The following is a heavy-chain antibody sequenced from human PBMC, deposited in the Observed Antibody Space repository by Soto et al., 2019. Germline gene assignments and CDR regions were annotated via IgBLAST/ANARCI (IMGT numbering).Heavy chain of an antibody. V-gene: IGHV5-51*01. Sequence: GESLKISCKGSGSRYTFSNWWIAWVRQMPGKGLECMGIIYPGDSDTRYSPAFQGQVTISADKSIRTAYLQWSSLKASDTAMYYCARAAFGSNPTYGMDVWGQGTTVTVSS. CDR2: IYPGDSDT. CDR1: GSRYTFSNWW. J-gene: IGHJ6*02. D-gene: IGHD4-4*01. CDR3: ARAAFGSNPTYGMDV.